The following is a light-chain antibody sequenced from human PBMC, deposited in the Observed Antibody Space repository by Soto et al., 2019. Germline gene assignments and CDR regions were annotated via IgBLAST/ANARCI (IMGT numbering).Light chain of an antibody. CDR2: AAS. Sequence: DIQMTQSPSSLSASVGDRVTITCRASQGANNNLAWFQQHPGKAPKSLIFAASNLQSGVPSRFSGSGSAADFTLTIRGLQPEESATYYCQQYNTPPYTFGQRTKLDIK. CDR3: QQYNTPPYT. V-gene: IGKV1-16*01. CDR1: QGANNN. J-gene: IGKJ2*01.